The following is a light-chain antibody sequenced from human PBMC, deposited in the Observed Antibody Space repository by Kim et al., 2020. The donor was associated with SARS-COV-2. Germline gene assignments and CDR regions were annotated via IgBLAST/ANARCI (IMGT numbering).Light chain of an antibody. J-gene: IGLJ2*01. Sequence: GRSFTISYTRTSSDVGGYNDVSCYQRHPGKAPKLLIYEVSKRPSGVPDRFSGSKSGNTASLSVSGLQAEDEADYYCSSYAGSNTLVFGGGTQLTVL. V-gene: IGLV2-8*01. CDR3: SSYAGSNTLV. CDR1: SSDVGGYND. CDR2: EVS.